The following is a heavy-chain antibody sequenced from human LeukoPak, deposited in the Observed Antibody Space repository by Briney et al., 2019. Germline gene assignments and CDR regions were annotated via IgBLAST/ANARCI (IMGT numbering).Heavy chain of an antibody. CDR2: SHYSGST. CDR3: ARRDYGGLLDY. Sequence: PSETLSLTCTVSGDSIRSSRYHWAWIRQPPGQGLEWIGSSHYSGSTYYNPSLKSRVTISVDTPKNQLSLKLNSATSSDTAVYFCARRDYGGLLDYWGQGTLVTVSS. CDR1: GDSIRSSRYH. V-gene: IGHV4-39*01. D-gene: IGHD4-23*01. J-gene: IGHJ4*02.